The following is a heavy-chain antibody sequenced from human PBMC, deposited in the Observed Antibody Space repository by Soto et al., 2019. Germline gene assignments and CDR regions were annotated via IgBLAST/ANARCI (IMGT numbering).Heavy chain of an antibody. CDR1: GFTFSSYA. D-gene: IGHD4-17*01. CDR2: ISGSGGST. V-gene: IGHV3-23*01. J-gene: IGHJ3*02. Sequence: PGGSLRLSCAASGFTFSSYAMSWVRQAPGNGLEWVSAISGSGGSTYYADSVKGRFTISRDNASNSLYLQMNSLRAEDTAVYYCARQMHGHGDYDDAFDIWGQGTMVTVSS. CDR3: ARQMHGHGDYDDAFDI.